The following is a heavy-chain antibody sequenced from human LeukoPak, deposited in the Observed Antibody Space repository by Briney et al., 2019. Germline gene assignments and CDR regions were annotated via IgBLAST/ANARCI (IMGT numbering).Heavy chain of an antibody. CDR1: GFTFGSYA. Sequence: GSLRLSCAASGFTFGSYAMHWVRQAPGKGLEWIGEGGNSGGTKFNPSLKSRVTISADTSKNQFSLKLSSVTAADTAVYYCAKNGQSGFSFDPWGQGTLVTVSS. CDR2: GGNSGGT. D-gene: IGHD1-26*01. J-gene: IGHJ5*02. V-gene: IGHV4-34*08. CDR3: AKNGQSGFSFDP.